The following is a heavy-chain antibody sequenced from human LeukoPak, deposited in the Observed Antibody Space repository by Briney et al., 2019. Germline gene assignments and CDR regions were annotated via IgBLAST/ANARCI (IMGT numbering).Heavy chain of an antibody. CDR2: INHSGST. J-gene: IGHJ3*02. CDR3: AREGLLCGGDCYRDAFDI. CDR1: GGSFSGYY. V-gene: IGHV4-34*01. Sequence: SETLSLTCAVYGGSFSGYYWSWIRQPPGKGLEWIGEINHSGSTNYNPSLKSRVTISVDTSKNQFSLKLNSVTAADTAVYYCAREGLLCGGDCYRDAFDIWGQGTMVTVSS. D-gene: IGHD2-21*02.